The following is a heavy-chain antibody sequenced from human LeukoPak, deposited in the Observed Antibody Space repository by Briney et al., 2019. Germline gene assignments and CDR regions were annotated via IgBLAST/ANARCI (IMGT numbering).Heavy chain of an antibody. CDR3: ATDRYGDYAFDY. Sequence: GGSLRLSCAASGFTFSSYAMSWVRQAPGKGLEWVSAISGSGSSTYYADSVKGRFTISRDNSKNTLYLQMNSLTADDTAVYYCATDRYGDYAFDYWGQGTLVSVSS. V-gene: IGHV3-23*01. CDR2: ISGSGSST. CDR1: GFTFSSYA. D-gene: IGHD4-17*01. J-gene: IGHJ4*02.